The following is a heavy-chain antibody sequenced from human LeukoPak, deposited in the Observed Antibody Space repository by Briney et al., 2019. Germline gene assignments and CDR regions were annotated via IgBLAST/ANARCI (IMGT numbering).Heavy chain of an antibody. Sequence: KPSETLSLTCAVYGGSFSGYYWSWIRQPPGKGLEWIGEINHSGSTNYNPSLKSRVTISVDTSKNQFSLKLSSVTAADTAVYYCARRMIVVVPAAMNWFDPWGQGTLVTVSS. CDR1: GGSFSGYY. D-gene: IGHD2-2*01. J-gene: IGHJ5*02. CDR3: ARRMIVVVPAAMNWFDP. CDR2: INHSGST. V-gene: IGHV4-34*01.